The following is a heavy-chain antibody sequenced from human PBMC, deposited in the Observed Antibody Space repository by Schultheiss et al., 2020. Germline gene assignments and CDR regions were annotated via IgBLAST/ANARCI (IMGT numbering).Heavy chain of an antibody. CDR2: INHSGST. J-gene: IGHJ3*02. Sequence: SETLSLTCAVYGGSFSGYYWSWIRQPPGKGLEWIGEINHSGSTNYNPSLKSRVTISVDTSKNQFSLKLSSVTAADTAVYYCARDPITGLEKGAFDIWGQGTMVTVSS. V-gene: IGHV4-34*01. CDR1: GGSFSGYY. CDR3: ARDPITGLEKGAFDI. D-gene: IGHD1-20*01.